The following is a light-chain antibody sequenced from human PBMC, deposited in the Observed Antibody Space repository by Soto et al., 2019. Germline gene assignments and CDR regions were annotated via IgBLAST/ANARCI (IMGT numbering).Light chain of an antibody. CDR2: ASS. CDR1: QGIYNY. V-gene: IGKV1-27*01. Sequence: DTQMTQSPSSLSASVGDRVTNTCRASQGIYNYLAWYQQKPGKVPKVLIYASSSLLSGVPSRFSGSGSGTDFTLTISSLQPEDVATYYCQKCNSAPFTFGPGTKMDIK. CDR3: QKCNSAPFT. J-gene: IGKJ3*01.